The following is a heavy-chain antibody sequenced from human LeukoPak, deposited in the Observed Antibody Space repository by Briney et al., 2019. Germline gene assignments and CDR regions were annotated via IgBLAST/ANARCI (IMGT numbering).Heavy chain of an antibody. CDR3: AKGSGYSYGYDYFDY. D-gene: IGHD5-18*01. CDR1: GFTFSSYG. V-gene: IGHV3-30*02. CDR2: IRYDGSNK. Sequence: GGSLRLSCAASGFTFSSYGMHWVRQAPGKGLEWVAFIRYDGSNKYYADSVKGRFTISRDNSKNTLYLQMNSLRAEDTAVYYCAKGSGYSYGYDYFDYWGQGTLVTGSS. J-gene: IGHJ4*02.